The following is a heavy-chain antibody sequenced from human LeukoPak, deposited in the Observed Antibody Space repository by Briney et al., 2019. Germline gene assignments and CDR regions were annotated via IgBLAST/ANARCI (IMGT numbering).Heavy chain of an antibody. D-gene: IGHD3-22*01. CDR1: GGSISGYY. CDR3: ARSLERYYDRSGYSV. J-gene: IGHJ6*02. Sequence: SETLSLTCTVSGGSISGYYWSCTRQPPWQGLEWIGRIYTSGSTNYNPSLESRVTLSVDTSKNQFSLKLSSVTAADTAVYYCARSLERYYDRSGYSVWDQGTTVTVSS. CDR2: IYTSGST. V-gene: IGHV4-4*07.